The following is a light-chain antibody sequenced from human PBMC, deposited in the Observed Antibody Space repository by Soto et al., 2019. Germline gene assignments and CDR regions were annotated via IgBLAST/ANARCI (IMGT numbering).Light chain of an antibody. CDR3: QSYDTSLSDVL. CDR2: HND. Sequence: QSVLTQPPSVSGSPGQRVTVSCTGSSSNIGAGHHVHWYQQLPGTAPKLLIYHNDNRPSGVPDRFSGSKSGTSASLAISGLHAEDEAESYCQSYDTSLSDVLFGGGTQLTVL. CDR1: SSNIGAGHH. J-gene: IGLJ2*01. V-gene: IGLV1-40*01.